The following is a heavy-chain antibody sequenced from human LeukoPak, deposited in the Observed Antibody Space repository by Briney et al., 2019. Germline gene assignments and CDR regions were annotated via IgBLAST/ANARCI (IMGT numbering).Heavy chain of an antibody. V-gene: IGHV3-53*01. J-gene: IGHJ6*02. D-gene: IGHD6-19*01. CDR1: GLTVGINY. Sequence: GGSLRLSCAASGLTVGINYMSWVRQAPGKGLEWVSFMYADGSTDYADSVKGRFTISRDNSKNTLYLQMNTLRAEDTAIYYCARDRYRSGCMDVWGQGTTITVYS. CDR3: ARDRYRSGCMDV. CDR2: MYADGST.